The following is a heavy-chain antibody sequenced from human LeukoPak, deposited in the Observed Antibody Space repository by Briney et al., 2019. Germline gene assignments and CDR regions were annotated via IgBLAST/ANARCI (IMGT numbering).Heavy chain of an antibody. J-gene: IGHJ4*02. Sequence: GESLKISCKGSGYSFTGYWIAWERQMPGKGLEWMGIIYPGDSDTRYSPSFQGQVTISADKSISTAYLQWSSLKASDTAMYYCARHEERDMVRGVNIDYWGQGTLVTVSS. V-gene: IGHV5-51*01. CDR2: IYPGDSDT. CDR3: ARHEERDMVRGVNIDY. D-gene: IGHD3-10*01. CDR1: GYSFTGYW.